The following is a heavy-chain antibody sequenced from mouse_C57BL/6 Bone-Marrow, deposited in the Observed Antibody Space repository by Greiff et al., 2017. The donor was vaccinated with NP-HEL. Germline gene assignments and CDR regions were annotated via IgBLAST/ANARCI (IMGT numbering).Heavy chain of an antibody. Sequence: VQLQESGAELARPGASVKLSCKASGYTFTSYGISWVKQRTGQGLEWIGEIYPRSGNTYYNEKFKGKATLTADKSSSTAYMELRSLTSEDSAVYFCARRGLRGYWGQGTTLTVSS. J-gene: IGHJ2*01. CDR1: GYTFTSYG. V-gene: IGHV1-81*01. D-gene: IGHD1-1*01. CDR2: IYPRSGNT. CDR3: ARRGLRGY.